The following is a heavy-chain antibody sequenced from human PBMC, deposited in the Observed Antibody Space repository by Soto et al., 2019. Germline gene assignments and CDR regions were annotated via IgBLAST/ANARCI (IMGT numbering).Heavy chain of an antibody. D-gene: IGHD3-16*01. J-gene: IGHJ6*04. CDR1: AFSFGDYA. CDR2: VRSKVYGGTT. Sequence: GTLRLSCKASAFSFGDYAMNWFRQSPGEGLEWVGFVRSKVYGGTTDYAASVRGRFTISRDDSKSIAYLQMNSLKTDDTAVYSCARHGVQITDFDYLYYGLGVWGTGTTVAVCS. CDR3: ARHGVQITDFDYLYYGLGV. V-gene: IGHV3-49*03.